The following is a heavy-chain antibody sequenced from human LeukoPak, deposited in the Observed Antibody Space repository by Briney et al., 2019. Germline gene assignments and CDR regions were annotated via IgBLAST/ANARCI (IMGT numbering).Heavy chain of an antibody. CDR3: TRQTGPGIAVADANWFDP. Sequence: GGSLRLSCAASGFTFSSYWMHWVRQAPGKGLVWVSRINSDGSSTSYADSVKGRFTISRDNAKNTLYLQMNSLKTEDTAVYYCTRQTGPGIAVADANWFDPWGQGTLVTVSS. CDR1: GFTFSSYW. CDR2: INSDGSST. D-gene: IGHD6-19*01. V-gene: IGHV3-74*01. J-gene: IGHJ5*02.